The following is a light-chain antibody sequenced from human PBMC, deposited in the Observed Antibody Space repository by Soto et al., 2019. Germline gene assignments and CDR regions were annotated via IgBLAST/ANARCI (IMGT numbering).Light chain of an antibody. V-gene: IGKV3-20*01. Sequence: EVVLTQSPGTLSLSPGERATLSCRASQSVSSSYLAWYQRKPGQAPRLLIYGASYRAAGIPDRFSGSGSGTDFTLTISRLEPEDFALYYCQQYGSSPWTFGQGTKVDIK. CDR3: QQYGSSPWT. CDR1: QSVSSSY. CDR2: GAS. J-gene: IGKJ1*01.